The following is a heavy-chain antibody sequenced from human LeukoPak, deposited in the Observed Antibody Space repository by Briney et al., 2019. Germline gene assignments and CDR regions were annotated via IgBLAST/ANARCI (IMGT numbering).Heavy chain of an antibody. CDR3: ARILAGLNAFDI. CDR1: GYTFTSYG. J-gene: IGHJ3*02. CDR2: ISAYNGNT. Sequence: ASVKVSCKASGYTFTSYGISWVRQAPGQGLEWMGWISAYNGNTNYAQKLQGRVTMTTDTSTSAAYMELRSLRSDGTAVYYCARILAGLNAFDIWGQGTMVTVSS. D-gene: IGHD3/OR15-3a*01. V-gene: IGHV1-18*01.